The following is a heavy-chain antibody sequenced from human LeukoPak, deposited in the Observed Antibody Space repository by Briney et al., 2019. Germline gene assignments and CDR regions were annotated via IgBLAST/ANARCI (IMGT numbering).Heavy chain of an antibody. J-gene: IGHJ4*02. D-gene: IGHD2-2*02. CDR1: GGTFSSYA. V-gene: IGHV1-69*05. CDR2: IIPIFGTA. Sequence: GASVKVSCKASGGTFSSYAISWVRQAPGQGLEWMGGIIPIFGTANYAQKSQGRVTITTDESTSTAYMELSSLRSEDTAVYYCARDGRYCSSTSCYTAFDYWGQGTLVTVSS. CDR3: ARDGRYCSSTSCYTAFDY.